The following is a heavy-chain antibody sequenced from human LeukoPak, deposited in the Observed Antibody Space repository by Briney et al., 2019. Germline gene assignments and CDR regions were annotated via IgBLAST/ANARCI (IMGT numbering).Heavy chain of an antibody. J-gene: IGHJ4*02. D-gene: IGHD2-2*01. Sequence: GGSLRLSCVASGFTFSSYWMHWVRQAPGKGLVWVSRINSDGSSTSYADSVKGRFTISRDNAKNTLYLQMNSLRAEDTAVYYCARGYCSSTTCYNEVIGHWGQGTLVTVSS. CDR3: ARGYCSSTTCYNEVIGH. CDR1: GFTFSSYW. V-gene: IGHV3-74*01. CDR2: INSDGSST.